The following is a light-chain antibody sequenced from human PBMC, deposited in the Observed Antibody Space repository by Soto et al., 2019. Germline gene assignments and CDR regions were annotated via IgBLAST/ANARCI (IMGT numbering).Light chain of an antibody. CDR1: QSVSSN. V-gene: IGKV3-15*01. CDR3: QQYGSSGT. Sequence: ELVMTQSPATLSVSPGERATLSCRASQSVSSNLAWYKQKPGQAPRLLIYDASTRASGIPARFSVSGSGTDFTLTISSLEPEDFAVYDCQQYGSSGTFGQGTKV. CDR2: DAS. J-gene: IGKJ1*01.